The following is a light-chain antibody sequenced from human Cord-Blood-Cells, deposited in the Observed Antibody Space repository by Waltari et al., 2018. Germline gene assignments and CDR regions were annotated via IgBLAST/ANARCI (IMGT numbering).Light chain of an antibody. CDR3: QAWDSSTVV. Sequence: SYELTQPPSVPVSPGQTASITCSGDKLGDKYACWYQQKPGQSPVLVIYQESKGPSGIPGRFYGSNSGNTATLTISGTQAMDEADYYCQAWDSSTVVFGGGTKLTVL. J-gene: IGLJ2*01. CDR2: QES. CDR1: KLGDKY. V-gene: IGLV3-1*01.